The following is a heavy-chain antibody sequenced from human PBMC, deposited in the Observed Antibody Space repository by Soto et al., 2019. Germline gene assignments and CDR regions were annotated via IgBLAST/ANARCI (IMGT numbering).Heavy chain of an antibody. CDR2: ISTYNGNT. Sequence: QVQLVQSGAEVKKPGASVKVSCKASGYTFTSYGISWVRQAPGQGPEWMGRISTYNGNTNYVQRLQGRVTMTTDTSTNTAYMELRSLRYDDTAVYFCARDPGYSTTWHQAFDSCVQGTMVTVSS. D-gene: IGHD6-13*01. V-gene: IGHV1-18*01. J-gene: IGHJ3*02. CDR3: ARDPGYSTTWHQAFDS. CDR1: GYTFTSYG.